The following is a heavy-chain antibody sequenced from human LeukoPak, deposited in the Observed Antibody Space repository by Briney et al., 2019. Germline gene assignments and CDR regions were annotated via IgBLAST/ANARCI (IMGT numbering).Heavy chain of an antibody. CDR2: INADEDRA. CDR1: GFTFSDYW. CDR3: ARDGYEFWSGYYHGAYFDH. V-gene: IGHV3-74*01. J-gene: IGHJ4*02. Sequence: GGSLRLSCAASGFTFSDYWMHWVRQAPGKGLVWVSHINADEDRAAYADYVKGRFTISRDNARNTLYLQMNSLRAEDTGVYYCARDGYEFWSGYYHGAYFDHWGQGTLVTVSS. D-gene: IGHD3-3*01.